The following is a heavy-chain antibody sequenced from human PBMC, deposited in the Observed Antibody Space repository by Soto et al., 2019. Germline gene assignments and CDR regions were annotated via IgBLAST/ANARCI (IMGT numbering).Heavy chain of an antibody. CDR3: ATSFTVPSEYYYYGMDV. V-gene: IGHV3-33*01. D-gene: IGHD4-4*01. Sequence: PGGSLRLSCAASGFTFSSYGMHWVRQAPGKGLEWVAVIWYDGSNKYYADSVKGRFTISRDNSKNTLYLQMNSLRAEDTAVYYCATSFTVPSEYYYYGMDVWGQGTTVTVSS. CDR2: IWYDGSNK. J-gene: IGHJ6*02. CDR1: GFTFSSYG.